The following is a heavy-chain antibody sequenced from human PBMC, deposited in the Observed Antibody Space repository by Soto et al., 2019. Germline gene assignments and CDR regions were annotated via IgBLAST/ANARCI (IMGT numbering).Heavy chain of an antibody. J-gene: IGHJ5*02. CDR3: ARAPPGVCSGGTCYLNRGEWLDL. CDR1: DYTFTNYG. CDR2: ISGHNGNT. Sequence: QVQLVQSGPEVKKPGASAKVSCKASDYTFTNYGISWVRQAPGQGLEWMGWISGHNGNTKYAQKFQDRVTMAADTSTSTAYMEMRSLKPDDTAVYYCARAPPGVCSGGTCYLNRGEWLDLWGQGTPVTVSS. V-gene: IGHV1-18*01. D-gene: IGHD2-15*01.